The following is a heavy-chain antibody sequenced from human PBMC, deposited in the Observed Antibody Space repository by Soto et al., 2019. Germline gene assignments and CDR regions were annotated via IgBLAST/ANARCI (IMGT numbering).Heavy chain of an antibody. J-gene: IGHJ4*02. Sequence: PXGSLILPCTASGFTFSSYAMHGVRQAAGKGLEYVSAISSNGGSTYYADSVKGRFTISRDNSKNTLYLQMSSLRAEDTAVYYCVKGGYSYGGYYFDYWGQGTLVTVSS. CDR3: VKGGYSYGGYYFDY. CDR1: GFTFSSYA. V-gene: IGHV3-64D*06. D-gene: IGHD5-18*01. CDR2: ISSNGGST.